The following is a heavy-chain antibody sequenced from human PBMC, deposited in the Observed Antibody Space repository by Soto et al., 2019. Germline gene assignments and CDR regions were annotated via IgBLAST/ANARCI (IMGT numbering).Heavy chain of an antibody. V-gene: IGHV4-59*02. CDR2: IYYSGST. CDR3: ARERYCTNGVCIAGYNWFDP. Sequence: SERLSLSSAVCSGCVSSSEFNWTWQPQGKGLEWIGYIYYSGSTNYNPSLKSRVTISVDTSKNQFSLKLSSVTAADTAVYYCARERYCTNGVCIAGYNWFDPWGQGTLVTVSS. J-gene: IGHJ5*02. D-gene: IGHD2-8*01. CDR1: SGCVSSSE.